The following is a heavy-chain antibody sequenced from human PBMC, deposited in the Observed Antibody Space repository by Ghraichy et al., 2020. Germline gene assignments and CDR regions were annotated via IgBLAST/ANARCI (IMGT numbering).Heavy chain of an antibody. Sequence: GGSLRLSCAASGFTFSNYWMHWVRQAPGKGLVWVSRLNGDGSSTTYADSVKGRLTISRDNAKNTLYLQMNNLRAEDTAVYYCARDFKYGMDVWGQVTTVTLSS. V-gene: IGHV3-74*01. J-gene: IGHJ6*02. CDR3: ARDFKYGMDV. CDR1: GFTFSNYW. CDR2: LNGDGSST.